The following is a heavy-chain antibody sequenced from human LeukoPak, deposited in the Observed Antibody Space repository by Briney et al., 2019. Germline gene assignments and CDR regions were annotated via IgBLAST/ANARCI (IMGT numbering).Heavy chain of an antibody. V-gene: IGHV1-69*05. CDR1: GGTFSSYA. D-gene: IGHD5-24*01. CDR3: ARGSRRDGDYSYYMDV. CDR2: IIPIFDTA. Sequence: SVKVSCKASGGTFSSYAINWVRQAPGQGLEWMGGIIPIFDTANFAQKFQGRVTITTDESTNTAYMELSSLKSEDTALYYCARGSRRDGDYSYYMDVWGKGTTSTVSS. J-gene: IGHJ6*03.